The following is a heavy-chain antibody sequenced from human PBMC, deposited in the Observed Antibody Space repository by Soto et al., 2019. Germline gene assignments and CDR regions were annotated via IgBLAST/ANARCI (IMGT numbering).Heavy chain of an antibody. D-gene: IGHD6-13*01. J-gene: IGHJ4*02. CDR1: GFTFGDYA. Sequence: PGGSLRLSCTASGFTFGDYAMSWFRQAPGKGLERVGFIRSKAYGGTTEYAASVKGRFTISRDDSKSIAYLQMNSLKTEDTAVYYCTRDSSSWSRAYYWGQGTLVTVSS. CDR3: TRDSSSWSRAYY. CDR2: IRSKAYGGTT. V-gene: IGHV3-49*03.